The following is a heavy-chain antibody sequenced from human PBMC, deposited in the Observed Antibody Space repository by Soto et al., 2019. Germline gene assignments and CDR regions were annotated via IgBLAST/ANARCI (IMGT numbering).Heavy chain of an antibody. J-gene: IGHJ5*02. V-gene: IGHV1-69*08. Sequence: QVQLVQSGAEVKKPGSSVKVSCKASGGTFSTYTITWVRQAPGQGLEWMGRIIPIIGIINYAQKFQGRVTITADXXXGXPYMELTRLRSDDTAVYYCAGDPDSHYNDSHAYSYPWGQGTLVTVSS. D-gene: IGHD3-22*01. CDR1: GGTFSTYT. CDR2: IIPIIGII. CDR3: AGDPDSHYNDSHAYSYP.